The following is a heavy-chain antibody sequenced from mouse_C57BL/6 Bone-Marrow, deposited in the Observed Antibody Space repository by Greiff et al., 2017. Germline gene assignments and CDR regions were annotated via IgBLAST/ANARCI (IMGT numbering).Heavy chain of an antibody. D-gene: IGHD2-4*01. J-gene: IGHJ4*01. Sequence: VQLMESGGDLVKPGGSLKLSCAASGFTFSSSGMSWVRQTPDTRLEWVATISSGGSYTYYPDSVKGRFTISRDNAKNTLYLQMSSLKSEDTAMYYCARPYDYDDGYYYARDYWGQGTSVTVSS. V-gene: IGHV5-6*01. CDR2: ISSGGSYT. CDR3: ARPYDYDDGYYYARDY. CDR1: GFTFSSSG.